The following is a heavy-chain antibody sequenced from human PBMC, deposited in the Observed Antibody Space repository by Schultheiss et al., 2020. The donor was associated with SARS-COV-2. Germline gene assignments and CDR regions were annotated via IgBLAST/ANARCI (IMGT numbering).Heavy chain of an antibody. V-gene: IGHV4-4*02. CDR3: ATDRDCSGGSCYGVGWFDP. D-gene: IGHD2-15*01. CDR1: GGSISSSNW. J-gene: IGHJ5*02. Sequence: SETLSLTCAVSGGSISSSNWWSWVRQPPGKGLEWIGEIYHSGSTNYNPSLKSRVTMSVDTSKNQFSLRLNSVTAADTAVYYCATDRDCSGGSCYGVGWFDPWGQGTLVTVSS. CDR2: IYHSGST.